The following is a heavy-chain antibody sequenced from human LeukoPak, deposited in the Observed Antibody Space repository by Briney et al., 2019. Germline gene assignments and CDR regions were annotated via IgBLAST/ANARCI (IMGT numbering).Heavy chain of an antibody. J-gene: IGHJ4*02. CDR3: AKALRYSSGYYFDY. CDR2: ISGSGGST. D-gene: IGHD6-19*01. Sequence: GGSLRLSCAASGFTFSSYAMSWVRQAPGKGLEWVSAISGSGGSTYYADSVKGRCTISRDNSKNTLYLQMNSLRAEDTAVYYCAKALRYSSGYYFDYWGQGTLVTVSS. V-gene: IGHV3-23*01. CDR1: GFTFSSYA.